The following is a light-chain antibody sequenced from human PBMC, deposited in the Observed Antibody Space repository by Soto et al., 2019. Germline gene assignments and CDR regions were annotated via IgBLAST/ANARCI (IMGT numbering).Light chain of an antibody. J-gene: IGKJ1*01. CDR3: QQYNSYSRGT. CDR1: QSISSW. CDR2: KAS. Sequence: DIQVTQSPSTLSASVGDRVTITCRASQSISSWLAWYQQKPGKAPKLLIYKASSLESGVPSRFSGSGSGTEFTLTISSLQPDDFATYYCQQYNSYSRGTFGQGTKVEIK. V-gene: IGKV1-5*03.